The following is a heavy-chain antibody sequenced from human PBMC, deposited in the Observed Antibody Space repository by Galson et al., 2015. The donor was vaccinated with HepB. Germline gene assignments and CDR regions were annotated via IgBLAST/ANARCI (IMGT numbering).Heavy chain of an antibody. V-gene: IGHV3-7*01. CDR1: GFTFSSYW. J-gene: IGHJ6*03. D-gene: IGHD6-19*01. CDR2: IKQDGSEK. Sequence: SLRLSCAASGFTFSSYWMSWVRQAPGKGLEWVANIKQDGSEKYYVDSVKGRFTISRDNAKNSLYLQMNSLRAEDTAVYYCARHPTGYSSGWYWYYYMDVWGKGTTVTVSS. CDR3: ARHPTGYSSGWYWYYYMDV.